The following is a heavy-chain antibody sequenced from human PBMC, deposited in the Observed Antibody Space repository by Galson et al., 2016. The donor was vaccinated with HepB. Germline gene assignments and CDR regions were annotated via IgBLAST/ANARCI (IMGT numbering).Heavy chain of an antibody. D-gene: IGHD3-10*01. V-gene: IGHV3-48*02. CDR1: GFSFSSYN. CDR2: LSSTSSTI. CDR3: SRKLTGSKEYYYYGMDV. Sequence: SLRLSCAASGFSFSSYNMNWVRQAPGKGLEWVSFLSSTSSTIYYADSVKGRFTISRDNAKNSLYLQMNSLRDEDTAVYYCSRKLTGSKEYYYYGMDVWGQGTTVTVSS. J-gene: IGHJ6*02.